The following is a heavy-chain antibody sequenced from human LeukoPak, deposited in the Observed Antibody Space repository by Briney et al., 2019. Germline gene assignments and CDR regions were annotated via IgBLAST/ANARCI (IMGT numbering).Heavy chain of an antibody. J-gene: IGHJ5*02. V-gene: IGHV3-23*01. CDR2: ISGSGGST. D-gene: IGHD4-17*01. CDR3: AKVKRPFNGIDP. CDR1: GFTFSSYA. Sequence: AGGSLRLSCAASGFTFSSYAMSWVRQAPGKGLEWVSAISGSGGSTYYADSVKGRFTISRDNSKNTLYLQMNSLRAEDTAVYYCAKVKRPFNGIDPWGQGTLVTVSS.